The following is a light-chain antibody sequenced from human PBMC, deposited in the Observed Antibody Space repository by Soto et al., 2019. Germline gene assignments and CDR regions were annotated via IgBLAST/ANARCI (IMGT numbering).Light chain of an antibody. CDR2: DVN. CDR3: SSYKCSSSRPFA. CDR1: RSDVGGYNL. V-gene: IGLV2-14*01. J-gene: IGLJ1*01. Sequence: QSALTQPASVSGSPGQSITISCTGTRSDVGGYNLVSWYQQYPDKAPKLMIFDVNTRPSGVSNRFSGSKSGNTASLTISGLRAEAEAEYYCSSYKCSSSRPFAFGTGTKLTVL.